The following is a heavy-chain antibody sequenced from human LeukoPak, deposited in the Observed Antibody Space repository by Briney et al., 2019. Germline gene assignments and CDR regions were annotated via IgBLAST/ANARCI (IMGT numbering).Heavy chain of an antibody. CDR1: GFTFSSYA. D-gene: IGHD3-16*01. Sequence: GGSLRLSCAASGFTFSSYAVSWVRRAPGKGLEWVSSISGSGGSTYYADSVKGRFTISRDNSKNTLYLQVNSLRAEDTAVYYCAKGGGNWYFDLWGRGALVTVSS. CDR3: AKGGGNWYFDL. V-gene: IGHV3-23*01. CDR2: ISGSGGST. J-gene: IGHJ2*01.